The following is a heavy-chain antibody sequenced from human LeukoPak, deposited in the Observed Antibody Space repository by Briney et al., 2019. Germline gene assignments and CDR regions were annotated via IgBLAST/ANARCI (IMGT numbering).Heavy chain of an antibody. J-gene: IGHJ4*02. CDR1: GFTFSSYA. D-gene: IGHD3-10*01. Sequence: GGSLRLPCAASGFTFSSYAMHWVRQAPGKGLEWVAVISYDGSNKYYADSVKGRFTISRDNSKNTLYLQMNSLRAEDTAVYYCASVEVSGYFDYWGQGTLVTVSS. CDR3: ASVEVSGYFDY. V-gene: IGHV3-30*04. CDR2: ISYDGSNK.